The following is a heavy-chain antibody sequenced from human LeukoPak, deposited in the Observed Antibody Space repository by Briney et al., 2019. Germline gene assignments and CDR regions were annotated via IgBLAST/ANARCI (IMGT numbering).Heavy chain of an antibody. CDR1: GFTVTGYY. CDR3: TRGGPEGSGYSYGSHDY. V-gene: IGHV1-2*02. J-gene: IGHJ4*02. Sequence: ASVKVSCKASGFTVTGYYMHWVRQAPGQGLEWMGWINPNSGATNYAQKFQGRVTMTRDTSISTVYMELSRLRSDDTAIYYCTRGGPEGSGYSYGSHDYWGQGTLVTVSS. D-gene: IGHD5-18*01. CDR2: INPNSGAT.